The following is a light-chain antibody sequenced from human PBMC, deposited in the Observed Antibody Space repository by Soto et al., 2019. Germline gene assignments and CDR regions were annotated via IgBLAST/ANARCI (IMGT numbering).Light chain of an antibody. CDR2: GVT. J-gene: IGLJ1*01. V-gene: IGLV2-14*01. CDR3: TSYSSSSTNV. CDR1: SSDIGGYDY. Sequence: QSALTQPASVSGSPGQSITITCTGTSSDIGGYDYVSWYQHHPGKAPKVIIYGVTNRPSGVSHRFSGSKSANTASLTISGLQAEVEADYYSTSYSSSSTNVFGTGTKLTVL.